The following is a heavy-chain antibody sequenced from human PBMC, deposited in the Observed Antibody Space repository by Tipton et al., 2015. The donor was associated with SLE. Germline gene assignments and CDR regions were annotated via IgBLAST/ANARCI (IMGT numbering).Heavy chain of an antibody. J-gene: IGHJ3*02. Sequence: TLSLTCTVSGGSISSSRYYWGWIRQPPGKGLEWIGSMYYSGSTYYNPSLKSRVTISVDTSKNQFSLKLSSVTAADTAVYYCARIPGIAAAGSTFDIWGQGTMVTVSS. V-gene: IGHV4-39*07. CDR1: GGSISSSRYY. CDR2: MYYSGST. CDR3: ARIPGIAAAGSTFDI. D-gene: IGHD6-13*01.